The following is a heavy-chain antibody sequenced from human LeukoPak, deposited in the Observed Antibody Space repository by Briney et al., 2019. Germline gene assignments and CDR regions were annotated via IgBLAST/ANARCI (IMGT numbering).Heavy chain of an antibody. CDR2: ISENSGDT. D-gene: IGHD1-1*01. Sequence: GGSLRLSCAASGFTFSASYMTWVRQPPGKGLEWLSYISENSGDTNYADSVKGRFTASRDNAKNSLYLQMNSLRVEDTAVYYCARDPRTVRIWGQGTLVTVSS. CDR3: ARDPRTVRI. J-gene: IGHJ4*02. V-gene: IGHV3-11*06. CDR1: GFTFSASY.